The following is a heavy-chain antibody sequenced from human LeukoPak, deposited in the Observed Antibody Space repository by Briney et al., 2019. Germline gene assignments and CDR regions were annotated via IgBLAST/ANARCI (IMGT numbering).Heavy chain of an antibody. D-gene: IGHD3-22*01. V-gene: IGHV4-39*07. CDR3: ARGVGYYDSSGSDYYMDV. J-gene: IGHJ6*03. CDR1: GGSISSSLYH. CDR2: IYYTWAT. Sequence: PSETLSLTCTVSGGSISSSLYHWGWSRQSPGKNLEGLGSIYYTWATHYNPSLKSRVTISVDTSKNQFSLKLSSVTDADTAVYYCARGVGYYDSSGSDYYMDVRGKGTTVTISS.